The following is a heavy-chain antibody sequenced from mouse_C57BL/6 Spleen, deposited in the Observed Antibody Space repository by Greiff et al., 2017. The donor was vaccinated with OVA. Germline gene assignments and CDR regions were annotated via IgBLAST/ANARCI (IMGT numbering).Heavy chain of an antibody. J-gene: IGHJ4*01. CDR2: IYPGSGST. D-gene: IGHD3-2*02. Sequence: VQLQQPGAELVKPGASVKISCKASGYTFTSYWITWVKQRPGQGLEWIGDIYPGSGSTNYNEKFKSKATLTVDTSSSTAYMQLSSLTSEDSAVYYCARGAQATNAMDYWGQGTSVTVSS. CDR3: ARGAQATNAMDY. V-gene: IGHV1-55*01. CDR1: GYTFTSYW.